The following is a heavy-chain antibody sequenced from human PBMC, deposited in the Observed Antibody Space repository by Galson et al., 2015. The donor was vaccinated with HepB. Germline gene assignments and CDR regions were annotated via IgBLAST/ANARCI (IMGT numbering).Heavy chain of an antibody. Sequence: SLRLSCAASGFTLSNYAIHWVRQAPGKGLEWVAVISYDGNNKYYTDSVKGRFTISRDSSKNTVYLQVNSLKAEDTAVYYCARGEMTTGKNYYYYGLDVWGQGTTVTVSS. CDR2: ISYDGNNK. CDR3: ARGEMTTGKNYYYYGLDV. V-gene: IGHV3-30*04. J-gene: IGHJ6*02. D-gene: IGHD5-24*01. CDR1: GFTLSNYA.